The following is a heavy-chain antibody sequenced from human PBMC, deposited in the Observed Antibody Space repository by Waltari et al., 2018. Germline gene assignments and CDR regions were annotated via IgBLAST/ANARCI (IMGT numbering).Heavy chain of an antibody. CDR2: INAGNGTT. CDR3: ASAPQLYYGSGSPIYY. CDR1: GYTFTSYA. D-gene: IGHD3-10*01. Sequence: QVQLVQSGAEVKKPGASVKVSCKASGYTFTSYAMHWVRQAPGQRLEWMGWINAGNGTTKYSQKFQGRVTITRDTSASTAYMELSSLRSEDTAVYYCASAPQLYYGSGSPIYYWGQGTLVTVSS. J-gene: IGHJ4*02. V-gene: IGHV1-3*01.